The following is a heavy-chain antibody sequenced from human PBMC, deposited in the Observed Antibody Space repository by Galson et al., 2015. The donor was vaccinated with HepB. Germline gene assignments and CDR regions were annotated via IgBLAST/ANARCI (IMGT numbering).Heavy chain of an antibody. V-gene: IGHV3-33*01. Sequence: SLRLSCAASGFTLRCCGMHWVRQAPGKGLEWVAVTWYDGSNEYYADSVKGRFTVSRDNSKNTLFLQMDSLRAEDTAVYYCARGYGDYSYYFDYWGQGTLVTVSS. CDR1: GFTLRCCG. D-gene: IGHD4-17*01. J-gene: IGHJ4*02. CDR3: ARGYGDYSYYFDY. CDR2: TWYDGSNE.